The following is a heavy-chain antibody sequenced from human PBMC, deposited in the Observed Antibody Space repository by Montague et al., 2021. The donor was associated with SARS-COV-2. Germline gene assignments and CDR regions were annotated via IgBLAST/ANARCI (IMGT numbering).Heavy chain of an antibody. Sequence: SLRLSCAASVFTFSSYAMHWVRQAPGKGLEWVAVISYDLSNKYXXXSXXXRFXISRDNSKNTLYLQLNSLRAEATAVYYCARDAAIVVVPAAIQYYYYGMDVWGQGTTVTVSS. D-gene: IGHD2-2*01. CDR1: VFTFSSYA. CDR2: ISYDLSNK. V-gene: IGHV3-30-3*01. CDR3: ARDAAIVVVPAAIQYYYYGMDV. J-gene: IGHJ6*02.